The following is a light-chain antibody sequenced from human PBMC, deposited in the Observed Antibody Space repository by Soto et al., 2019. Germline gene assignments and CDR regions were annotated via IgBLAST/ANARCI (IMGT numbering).Light chain of an antibody. V-gene: IGKV3-20*01. CDR3: QHFGSSLPVI. J-gene: IGKJ5*01. CDR2: GAS. Sequence: EIGFTQSPGTLALSPGESATLSCRVSQTTSPKYVAWYQQRRGLAPRLLVYGASKRAAGIPDRFRGSGSGSEFSLTISGLEPEDFAVYFCQHFGSSLPVIFGQGTLLEIK. CDR1: QTTSPKY.